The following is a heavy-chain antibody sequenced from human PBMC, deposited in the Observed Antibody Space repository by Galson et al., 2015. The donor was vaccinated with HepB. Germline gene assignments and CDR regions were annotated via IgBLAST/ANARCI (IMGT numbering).Heavy chain of an antibody. Sequence: QSGAEVKKPGESLRISCKGSGYSFTGYWISWVRQMPGKGLEWMGRIDPSDSYTNYSPSFQGHVTISADKSISTAYLQWSSLKASDTAMYYCARLVATGRYYYYGMDVWGQGTTVTVSS. D-gene: IGHD5-12*01. V-gene: IGHV5-10-1*01. CDR1: GYSFTGYW. J-gene: IGHJ6*02. CDR2: IDPSDSYT. CDR3: ARLVATGRYYYYGMDV.